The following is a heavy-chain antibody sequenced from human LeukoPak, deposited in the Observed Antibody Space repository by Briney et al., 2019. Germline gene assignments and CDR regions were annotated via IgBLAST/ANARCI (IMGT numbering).Heavy chain of an antibody. CDR2: INHSGST. V-gene: IGHV4-34*01. Sequence: SETLSLTCAVYGGSFSGYYWSWIRQPPGKGLEWSGEINHSGSTNYNPSLKSRVTISVDTSKNQFSLKLSSVTAADTAVYYCAREEGTVTCFDYWGQGTLVTVSS. CDR1: GGSFSGYY. CDR3: AREEGTVTCFDY. D-gene: IGHD4-17*01. J-gene: IGHJ4*02.